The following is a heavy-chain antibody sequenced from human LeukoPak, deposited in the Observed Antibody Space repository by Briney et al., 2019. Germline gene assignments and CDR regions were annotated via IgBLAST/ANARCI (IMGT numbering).Heavy chain of an antibody. D-gene: IGHD6-19*01. V-gene: IGHV3-9*01. CDR2: ISWNSGSI. Sequence: GGSLRLSCAASGFTFDDYAMHWVRQAPGKGLEWVSGISWNSGSIGYADSVKGRFTISRDNAKNSLYLQMNSLRAEDTALYYCAKDSVAVADTPTFDYWGQGTLVTVSS. J-gene: IGHJ4*02. CDR3: AKDSVAVADTPTFDY. CDR1: GFTFDDYA.